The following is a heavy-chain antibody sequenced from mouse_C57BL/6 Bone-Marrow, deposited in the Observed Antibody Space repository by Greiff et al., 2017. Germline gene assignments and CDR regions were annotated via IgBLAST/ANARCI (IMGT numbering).Heavy chain of an antibody. J-gene: IGHJ2*01. CDR2: IYPRSGNT. CDR1: GYTFTSYG. CDR3: ARWITTVVATDYFDY. D-gene: IGHD1-1*01. Sequence: VQLQQSGAELARPGASVKLSCKASGYTFTSYGISWVKQRTGQGLEWIGEIYPRSGNTYYNEKFKGKATLTADKSSSTAYMELRSLTSEDSAVYFCARWITTVVATDYFDYWGQGTTLTVSS. V-gene: IGHV1-81*01.